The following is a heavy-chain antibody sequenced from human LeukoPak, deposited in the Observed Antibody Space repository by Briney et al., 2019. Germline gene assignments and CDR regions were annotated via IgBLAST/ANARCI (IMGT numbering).Heavy chain of an antibody. D-gene: IGHD2-2*01. CDR3: AKNARTWPS. J-gene: IGHJ5*02. CDR2: IYNRDT. Sequence: ASETLSLTCSVSGASISSSYWSWLRQPPGKGLEWIAHIYNRDTNYNPSLQSRVTISLDTSKNQFSLKLTSVTAADTAVYYCAKNARTWPSWGRGTLVTVSS. CDR1: GASISSSY. V-gene: IGHV4-59*03.